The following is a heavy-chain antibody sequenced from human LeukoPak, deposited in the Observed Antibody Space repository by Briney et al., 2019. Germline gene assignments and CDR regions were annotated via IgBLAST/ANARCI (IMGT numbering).Heavy chain of an antibody. Sequence: GGSLRLSCAASGFTFSGSVMHWVRQASGKGLEWVGRIRSKANSYATAYAASVKGRFTISRDDSKNTAYLQMNSLKTEDTAVYYCTRSTDYYYYYGMDVWGQGTTVTVSS. V-gene: IGHV3-73*01. CDR2: IRSKANSYAT. CDR3: TRSTDYYYYYGMDV. CDR1: GFTFSGSV. J-gene: IGHJ6*02.